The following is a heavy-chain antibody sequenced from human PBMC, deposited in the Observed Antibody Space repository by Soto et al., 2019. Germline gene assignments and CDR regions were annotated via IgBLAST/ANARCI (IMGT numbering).Heavy chain of an antibody. Sequence: QVTLKESGPVLVKPTETLTLTCTVSGFSLSNAKMGVTWIRQPPGKALEWLAHIFSNDEKSYSTSLKSRLTTSXDTXKSQVVLTMTNMDPVDTATYYCARISRDGYNYLDYWGQGTLVTVSS. CDR3: ARISRDGYNYLDY. V-gene: IGHV2-26*01. CDR1: GFSLSNAKMG. D-gene: IGHD5-12*01. J-gene: IGHJ4*02. CDR2: IFSNDEK.